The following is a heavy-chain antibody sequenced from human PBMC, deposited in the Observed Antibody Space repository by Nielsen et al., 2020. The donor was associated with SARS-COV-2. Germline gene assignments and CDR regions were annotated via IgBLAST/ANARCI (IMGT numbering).Heavy chain of an antibody. CDR3: ARWVAAADAFDI. V-gene: IGHV1-46*01. J-gene: IGHJ3*02. CDR2: INPSGGST. CDR1: GYTFTSYY. D-gene: IGHD6-13*01. Sequence: ASVKVSCKASGYTFTSYYMHWVRQAPGQGLEWMGIINPSGGSTSYAQKFQGRVTMTRDTSASTAYMELSSLRSEDTAVYYCARWVAAADAFDIWGQGTMVTVSS.